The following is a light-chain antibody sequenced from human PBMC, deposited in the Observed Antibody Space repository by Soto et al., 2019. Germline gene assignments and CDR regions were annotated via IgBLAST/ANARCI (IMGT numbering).Light chain of an antibody. CDR3: SSYTSSSAYV. J-gene: IGLJ1*01. CDR1: SSDVGGYNY. V-gene: IGLV2-14*01. CDR2: DVS. Sequence: QSALTQPPSASGSPGQSVTISCTGTSSDVGGYNYVSWYQQHPGKAPKLMIYDVSNRPSGVSNRFSGSKSGNTASLTISGLQAEDEGDYYCSSYTSSSAYVFGTGTKVTVL.